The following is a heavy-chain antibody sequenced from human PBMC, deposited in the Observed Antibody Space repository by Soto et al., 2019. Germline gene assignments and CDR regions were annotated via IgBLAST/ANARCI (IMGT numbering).Heavy chain of an antibody. CDR2: ISYDGSNK. V-gene: IGHV3-30-3*01. D-gene: IGHD3-22*01. CDR3: AREVVVVIGLDY. Sequence: QVQLVESGGGVVQPGRSLRLSCAASGFTFSSYAMHWVRQAPGKGLEWVAVISYDGSNKYYADSVKGRFTISRDNSKNTLYLQMNSLRAEDTAVYYCAREVVVVIGLDYCGQGTLVTVSS. J-gene: IGHJ4*02. CDR1: GFTFSSYA.